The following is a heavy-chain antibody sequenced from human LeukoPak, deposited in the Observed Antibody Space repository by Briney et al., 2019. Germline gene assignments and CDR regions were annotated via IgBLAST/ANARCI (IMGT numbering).Heavy chain of an antibody. V-gene: IGHV1-46*01. D-gene: IGHD3-3*01. CDR1: GYTFTSYY. CDR2: INPSGGST. Sequence: ASVKVSCKASGYTFTSYYMHCVRQAPGQGLEWMGIINPSGGSTTYAQQFQGRVTITRDPSTSTVYFELSSLRSEDTAVYYCARDPTGEWLMRYYFDYWGQGTLVTVSS. CDR3: ARDPTGEWLMRYYFDY. J-gene: IGHJ4*02.